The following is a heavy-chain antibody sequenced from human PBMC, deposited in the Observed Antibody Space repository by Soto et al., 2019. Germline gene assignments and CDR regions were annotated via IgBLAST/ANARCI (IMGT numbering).Heavy chain of an antibody. Sequence: SETLSLTYTVSGGSISSYYWSWIRQPPGKGLEWIGYIYYSGSTNYNPSLKSRVTISVDTSKNQFSLKLSSVTAADTAVYYCASHYCSGGSCYSGAFDIWGQGTMVTVSS. D-gene: IGHD2-15*01. CDR3: ASHYCSGGSCYSGAFDI. J-gene: IGHJ3*02. CDR2: IYYSGST. CDR1: GGSISSYY. V-gene: IGHV4-59*08.